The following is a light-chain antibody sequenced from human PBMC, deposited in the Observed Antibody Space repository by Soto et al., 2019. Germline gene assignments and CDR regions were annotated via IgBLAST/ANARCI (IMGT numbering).Light chain of an antibody. Sequence: IVLTQSVATLSLSPWERATLSCRASQTVSTYLAWYQQKPGQSPRLLIYDASKRATGIPARFSGSGSGTDFTLTISSLEPEDFAVYYCQQRSNWPITFGQGTRLEIK. CDR1: QTVSTY. V-gene: IGKV3-11*01. CDR2: DAS. CDR3: QQRSNWPIT. J-gene: IGKJ5*01.